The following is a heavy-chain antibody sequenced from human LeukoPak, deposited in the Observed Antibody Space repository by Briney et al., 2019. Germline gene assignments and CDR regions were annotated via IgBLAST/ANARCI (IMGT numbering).Heavy chain of an antibody. CDR3: ARDQGTTYYYDSSGYTFDY. CDR1: GFTFSSYS. J-gene: IGHJ4*02. D-gene: IGHD3-22*01. CDR2: TSSSSSYI. V-gene: IGHV3-21*01. Sequence: GGSLRLSCAASGFTFSSYSMNWVRQAPGKGLEWASSTSSSSSYIYYADSVKGRFTISRDNAKNSLYLQMNSLRAEDTAVYHCARDQGTTYYYDSSGYTFDYWGQGTLVTVSS.